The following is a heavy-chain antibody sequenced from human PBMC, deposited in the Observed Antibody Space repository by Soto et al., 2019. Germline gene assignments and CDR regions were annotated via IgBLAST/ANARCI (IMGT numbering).Heavy chain of an antibody. CDR2: IYYSGST. J-gene: IGHJ4*02. D-gene: IGHD6-13*01. CDR3: ARVIAAAGRYFDY. CDR1: VASFSSYY. V-gene: IGHV4-59*08. Sequence: QVQLQESGPGLLKLSRPLSPTCPAPVASFSSYYWAGFGQPQGRGLEWIGYIYYSGSTNYNPSLKSRVTISVDTSKNQFSLKLSSVTAADTAVYYCARVIAAAGRYFDYWGQGTLVTVSS.